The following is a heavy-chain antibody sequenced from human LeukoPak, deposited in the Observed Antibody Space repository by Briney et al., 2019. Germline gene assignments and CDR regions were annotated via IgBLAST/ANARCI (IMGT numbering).Heavy chain of an antibody. D-gene: IGHD6-13*01. CDR3: AKDRYSTSSTFTINPFDY. V-gene: IGHV3-30*02. Sequence: GGSLRLSCAGSGFTFSSYGMNWVRQAPGKGLEWVAFIRFDGRDKYYADPVKGRFTISRDNSKSTLYLQMNSLRVEDTAVYYCAKDRYSTSSTFTINPFDYWGQGILVTVSS. CDR1: GFTFSSYG. J-gene: IGHJ4*02. CDR2: IRFDGRDK.